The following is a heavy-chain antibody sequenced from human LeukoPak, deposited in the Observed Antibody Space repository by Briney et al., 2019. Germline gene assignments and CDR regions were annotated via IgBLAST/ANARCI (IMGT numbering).Heavy chain of an antibody. D-gene: IGHD3-22*01. CDR2: IYTSGST. J-gene: IGHJ4*02. CDR3: ARDRYYYDSSGYLFDY. CDR1: GGSVSSYY. V-gene: IGHV4-4*07. Sequence: SETLSLTCTVSGGSVSSYYWSWIRQPAGKGLEWIGRIYTSGSTNYNPSLKSQVTMSVDTSKNQFSLKLSSVTAADTAVYYCARDRYYYDSSGYLFDYWGQGTLVTVSS.